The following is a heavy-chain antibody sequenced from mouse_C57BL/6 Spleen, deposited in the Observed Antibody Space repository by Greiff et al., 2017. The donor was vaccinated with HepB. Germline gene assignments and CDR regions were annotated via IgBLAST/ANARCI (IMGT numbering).Heavy chain of an antibody. J-gene: IGHJ1*03. CDR3: ARHEDSPYDYDVGYFDV. CDR2: FYPGSGSI. Sequence: QVQLQQSGAELVKPGASVKLSCKASGYTFTEYTIHWVKQRSGQGLEWIGWFYPGSGSIKYNEKFKDKATLTADKSSSTVYMELSRLTSEDSAVYFCARHEDSPYDYDVGYFDVWGTGTTVTVSS. V-gene: IGHV1-62-2*01. D-gene: IGHD2-4*01. CDR1: GYTFTEYT.